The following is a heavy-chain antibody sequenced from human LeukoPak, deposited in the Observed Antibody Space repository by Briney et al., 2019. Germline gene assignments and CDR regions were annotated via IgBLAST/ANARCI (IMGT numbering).Heavy chain of an antibody. J-gene: IGHJ6*03. V-gene: IGHV4-38-2*02. CDR3: ARVGTGTTFGGDYYYYMDV. CDR2: IYHSGNT. CDR1: GGSISSYY. D-gene: IGHD1-1*01. Sequence: PSETLSLTCTVSGGSISSYYWSWIRQPPGKGLEWIGSIYHSGNTYYNPFLKSRVTISVDTSKNQFSLKLSSVTAADTAVYYCARVGTGTTFGGDYYYYMDVWGKGTTVTVSS.